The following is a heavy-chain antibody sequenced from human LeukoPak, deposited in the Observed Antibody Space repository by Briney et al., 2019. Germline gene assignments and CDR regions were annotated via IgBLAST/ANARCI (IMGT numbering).Heavy chain of an antibody. J-gene: IGHJ5*02. D-gene: IGHD5/OR15-5a*01. Sequence: GGSLRLSCVLSGFTLNTYSIHWVRQAPGKGLEWVAVLSHDETNKNYADSVRGRFTIATDIAHNTLHLQMNSRRGEDTAVYYCSRGWSATSFYAHWFDPWRQGTLVTVSS. V-gene: IGHV3-30*04. CDR3: SRGWSATSFYAHWFDP. CDR1: GFTLNTYS. CDR2: LSHDETNK.